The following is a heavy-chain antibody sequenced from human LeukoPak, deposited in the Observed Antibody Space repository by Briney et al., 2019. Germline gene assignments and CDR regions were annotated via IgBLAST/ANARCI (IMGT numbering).Heavy chain of an antibody. V-gene: IGHV3-23*01. CDR3: AKAPAVFDS. Sequence: GGSLRLSCAASGFTFTIYAMSWVRQAPGRGLEWVSSISGNGGSTYYADSVTGRFTISRDNSENTLYLQMNSLRAEDTAVYYCAKAPAVFDSWGQGTLVTVSS. D-gene: IGHD6-13*01. J-gene: IGHJ4*02. CDR1: GFTFTIYA. CDR2: ISGNGGST.